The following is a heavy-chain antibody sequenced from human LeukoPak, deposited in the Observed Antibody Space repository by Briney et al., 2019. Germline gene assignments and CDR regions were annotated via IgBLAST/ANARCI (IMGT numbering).Heavy chain of an antibody. CDR3: ARETSRRYCSSTSCYTKPALFDP. Sequence: SVKVSCKASGYTFTSYGISWVRQAPGQGLEWMGGIIPIFGTANYAQKFQGRVTITADESTSTAYMELSSLRSEDTAVYYCARETSRRYCSSTSCYTKPALFDPWGQGTLVTVSS. J-gene: IGHJ5*02. CDR2: IIPIFGTA. CDR1: GYTFTSYG. V-gene: IGHV1-69*13. D-gene: IGHD2-2*02.